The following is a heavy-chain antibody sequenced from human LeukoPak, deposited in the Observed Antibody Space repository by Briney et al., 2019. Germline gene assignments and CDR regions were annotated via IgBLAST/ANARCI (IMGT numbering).Heavy chain of an antibody. Sequence: GGSLRPSCAASGFTFSNYSMHWVRQAPGKGLEWVAVISYDGSNKYYADSVKGRFTISRDNSKNTLYLQMNSLRAEDTAVYYCAKDLEYYYDSSGHTTADYWGQGTLVTVSS. CDR3: AKDLEYYYDSSGHTTADY. J-gene: IGHJ4*02. CDR2: ISYDGSNK. D-gene: IGHD3-22*01. V-gene: IGHV3-30*04. CDR1: GFTFSNYS.